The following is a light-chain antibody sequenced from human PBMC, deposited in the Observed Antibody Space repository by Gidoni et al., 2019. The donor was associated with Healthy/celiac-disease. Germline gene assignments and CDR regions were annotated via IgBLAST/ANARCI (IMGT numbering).Light chain of an antibody. Sequence: QSVLTQPPSASGTPGQRVTISCSGSSSNIGSNYVYWYQQLPGTAPNLLIYRNNPRPSGVPDRFSGSKSGTSASLAISGLRSEDEADYYCAAWDDSLSGWVFGGGTKLTVL. V-gene: IGLV1-47*01. J-gene: IGLJ3*02. CDR1: SSNIGSNY. CDR2: RNN. CDR3: AAWDDSLSGWV.